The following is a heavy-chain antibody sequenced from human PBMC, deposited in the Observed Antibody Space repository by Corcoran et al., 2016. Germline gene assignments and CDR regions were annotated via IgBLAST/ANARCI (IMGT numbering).Heavy chain of an antibody. CDR3: ARFVNYEPYDSSGYLAGGRSFDI. CDR2: IYPGDSDT. J-gene: IGHJ3*02. V-gene: IGHV5-51*01. CDR1: GYSFTSYW. D-gene: IGHD3-22*01. Sequence: EVQLVQSGAEVKKPGESLKISCKGSGYSFTSYWIGWVRQMPGKGLEWMGIIYPGDSDTRYSPSFQGQVTISADKSISTAYLQWSSLKASDTAMYYCARFVNYEPYDSSGYLAGGRSFDIWGQGTMVTVSS.